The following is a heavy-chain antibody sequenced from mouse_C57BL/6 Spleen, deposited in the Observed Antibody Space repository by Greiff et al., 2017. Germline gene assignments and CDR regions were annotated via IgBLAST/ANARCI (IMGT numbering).Heavy chain of an antibody. CDR3: ARSGTTVVDWYFDV. Sequence: QVQLLQSGPELVKPGASVKISCKASGYAFSSSWMNWVKQRPGKGLEWIGRIYPGDGDTNYNGKFKGKDTLTADKASSTAYMQLSSLTSEDSAVYFCARSGTTVVDWYFDVGGTGTTVTVSS. J-gene: IGHJ1*03. CDR1: GYAFSSSW. CDR2: IYPGDGDT. D-gene: IGHD1-1*01. V-gene: IGHV1-82*01.